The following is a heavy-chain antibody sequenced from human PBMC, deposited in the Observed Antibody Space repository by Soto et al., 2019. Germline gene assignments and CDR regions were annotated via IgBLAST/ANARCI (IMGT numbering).Heavy chain of an antibody. CDR1: SGSISSSNW. V-gene: IGHV4-4*02. CDR2: IYHSGST. J-gene: IGHJ5*02. Sequence: QVQLQESGPGLVKPSGTLSLTCGVSSGSISSSNWWSWVRQPPGKGLEWIGEIYHSGSTNYNPSLKSRVTRSVDKSKNQFSLRFSSVTAADTAVYYCARRAVADYNWFDPWGQGILVTVSS. CDR3: ARRAVADYNWFDP. D-gene: IGHD6-19*01.